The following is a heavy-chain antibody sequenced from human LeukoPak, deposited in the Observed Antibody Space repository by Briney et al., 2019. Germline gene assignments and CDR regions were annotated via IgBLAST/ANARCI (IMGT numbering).Heavy chain of an antibody. CDR1: GFTFSSYA. Sequence: QPGGSLRLSCAASGFTFSSYAMSWVRQAPGKGLEWVSGISGSGANIYYADSMKGRFTISRDNFKNTLYLQMNSLRAEDTAVYYCAKDSPYGGSFYYIDYWGQGTLVTVSS. CDR2: ISGSGANI. V-gene: IGHV3-23*01. J-gene: IGHJ4*02. CDR3: AKDSPYGGSFYYIDY. D-gene: IGHD2/OR15-2a*01.